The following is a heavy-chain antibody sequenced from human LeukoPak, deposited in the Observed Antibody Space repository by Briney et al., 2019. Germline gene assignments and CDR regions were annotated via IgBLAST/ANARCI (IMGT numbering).Heavy chain of an antibody. V-gene: IGHV4-39*01. Sequence: SETLSLSCDVSGDSISSSSNYWGWVRHLPGKGLEWIGSVYRSGSTYYNPSLKSRVTISVDTSKNQFTLNLTSVTAAGTAVYHCARRGTSGWAYYFDFWGPGSLLTVSS. CDR3: ARRGTSGWAYYFDF. D-gene: IGHD6-19*01. CDR2: VYRSGST. J-gene: IGHJ4*02. CDR1: GDSISSSSNY.